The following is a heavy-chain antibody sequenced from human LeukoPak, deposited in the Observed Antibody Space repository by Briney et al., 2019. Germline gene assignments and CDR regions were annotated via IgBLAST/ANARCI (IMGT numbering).Heavy chain of an antibody. V-gene: IGHV1-46*01. CDR3: ARVNQGGYDPFDY. D-gene: IGHD5-12*01. J-gene: IGHJ4*02. Sequence: GASVKVSCKASGYTFTSYGISWVRQAPGQGLEWMGIINPSGGRTSYAQKFQGRVTVTRDMSTSTVYMELSSLRSEDTAVYYCARVNQGGYDPFDYWGQGTLVTVSS. CDR2: INPSGGRT. CDR1: GYTFTSYG.